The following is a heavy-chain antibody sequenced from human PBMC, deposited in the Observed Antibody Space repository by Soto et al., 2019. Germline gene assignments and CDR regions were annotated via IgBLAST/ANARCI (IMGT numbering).Heavy chain of an antibody. CDR3: ARVPDSSSWYGFDY. J-gene: IGHJ4*02. CDR1: GYTFTSYG. CDR2: VSTYNGNT. V-gene: IGHV1-18*01. D-gene: IGHD6-13*01. Sequence: ASVKVSCKASGYTFTSYGIGWVRQAPGQGLEWMGWVSTYNGNTNYGQNLQGRVSLTTDTSTSTAYMELRSLRSDDTAVYYCARVPDSSSWYGFDYWGQGTLVTVSS.